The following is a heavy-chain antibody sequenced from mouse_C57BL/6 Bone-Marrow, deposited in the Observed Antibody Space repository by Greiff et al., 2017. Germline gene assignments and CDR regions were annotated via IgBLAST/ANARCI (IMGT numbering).Heavy chain of an antibody. J-gene: IGHJ1*03. D-gene: IGHD2-12*01. CDR3: ARVTTRYFDV. CDR2: ISDGGSYT. CDR1: GFTFSSYA. Sequence: DVMLVESGGGLVKPGGSLKLSCAASGFTFSSYAMSWVRQTPEKRLEWVATISDGGSYTYYPDNVKGRFTISRDNAKNNLYLHMSHLKSEDTAMYYCARVTTRYFDVWGTGTTVTVSS. V-gene: IGHV5-4*03.